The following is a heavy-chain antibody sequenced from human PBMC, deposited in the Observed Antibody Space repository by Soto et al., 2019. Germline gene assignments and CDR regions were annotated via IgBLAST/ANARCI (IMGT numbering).Heavy chain of an antibody. CDR1: GGTFSSYT. V-gene: IGHV1-69*02. CDR2: IIPILGIA. J-gene: IGHJ5*02. D-gene: IGHD4-17*01. Sequence: QVQLVQSGAEVKKPGSSVKVSCKASGGTFSSYTISWVRQAPGQGLEWMGRIIPILGIANYAQKFQGRVTITADKSTSTAYMELSSLRSEDTAVYYCARGARTTTYWFDPWGQGTLVTVSS. CDR3: ARGARTTTYWFDP.